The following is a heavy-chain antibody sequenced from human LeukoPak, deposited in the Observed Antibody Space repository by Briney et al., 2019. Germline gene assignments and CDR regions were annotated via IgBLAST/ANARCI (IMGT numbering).Heavy chain of an antibody. CDR1: GGSISSYY. D-gene: IGHD5-18*01. J-gene: IGHJ4*02. Sequence: PSETLSLTCTVSGGSISSYYWSWIRQPAGKGLEWIGRIYTSGSTNYNPSLKIRVTMSVDTSKNQFSLKLISVTAADTAVYYCAGSGYLEGFDYWGQGTVVTVSS. V-gene: IGHV4-4*07. CDR3: AGSGYLEGFDY. CDR2: IYTSGST.